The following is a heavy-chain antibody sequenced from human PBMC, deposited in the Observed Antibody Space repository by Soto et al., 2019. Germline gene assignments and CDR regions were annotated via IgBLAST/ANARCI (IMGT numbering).Heavy chain of an antibody. Sequence: ASVKVSCKASGYTFTNYGFRWVRQAPGQGVEWMGWISGYNGNTKYAEKFQGRVIMSRDSSTITAHMELRSLRSDDTGVSYCAIEGHAPDYYYGMDVWVQGTSVTVSS. CDR2: ISGYNGNT. V-gene: IGHV1-18*01. J-gene: IGHJ6*02. CDR3: AIEGHAPDYYYGMDV. CDR1: GYTFTNYG.